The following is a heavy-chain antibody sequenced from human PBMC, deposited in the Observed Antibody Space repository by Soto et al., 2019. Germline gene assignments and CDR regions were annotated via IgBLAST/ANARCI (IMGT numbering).Heavy chain of an antibody. CDR2: ISSSSSTI. V-gene: IGHV3-48*02. Sequence: EVQLVESGGGLVQPGGSLSLSCAASGFTFSSYSMNWVRQAPGKGLEWVSYISSSSSTIYYADSVKGRFTSSRDNAKNSLYLQMNSLRDEDTAVYYCARDHGYSVYDRYGMDVWGQGTTVTVSS. CDR3: ARDHGYSVYDRYGMDV. CDR1: GFTFSSYS. J-gene: IGHJ6*01. D-gene: IGHD5-12*01.